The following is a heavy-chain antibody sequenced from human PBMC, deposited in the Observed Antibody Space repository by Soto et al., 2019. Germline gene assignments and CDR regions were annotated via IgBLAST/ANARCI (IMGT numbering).Heavy chain of an antibody. Sequence: PWGSLRLSCAASGFTFSSYSMNWFRQAPGKGLEWVSSISSSSSYIYYADSVKGRFTISRDNAKNSLYLQMNSLRAEDTAVYYCARDLLEFPWCSSTSCFNYYYYGMDVWGQGTTVTVSS. J-gene: IGHJ6*02. CDR1: GFTFSSYS. D-gene: IGHD2-2*01. V-gene: IGHV3-21*01. CDR2: ISSSSSYI. CDR3: ARDLLEFPWCSSTSCFNYYYYGMDV.